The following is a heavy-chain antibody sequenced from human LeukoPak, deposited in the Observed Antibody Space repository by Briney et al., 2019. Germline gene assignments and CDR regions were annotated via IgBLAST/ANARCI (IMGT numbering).Heavy chain of an antibody. Sequence: SETLSLTCTVSGGSISSSGYYWVWIRQPPGKGLEWIGSIYYTGSTYYNPSLRSRVTISVDTSKNQFSLKLTSVTAADTAVYFCARRPLFDSSLFDPWGQGTLVTVSS. CDR1: GGSISSSGYY. V-gene: IGHV4-39*01. CDR3: ARRPLFDSSLFDP. CDR2: IYYTGST. J-gene: IGHJ5*02. D-gene: IGHD6-13*01.